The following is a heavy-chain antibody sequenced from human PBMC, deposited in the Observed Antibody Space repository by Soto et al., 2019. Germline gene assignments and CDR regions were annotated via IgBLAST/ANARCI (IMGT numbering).Heavy chain of an antibody. D-gene: IGHD4-17*01. J-gene: IGHJ3*02. CDR2: ISAYNGNT. CDR3: ARAPLRYGDYSAFDI. CDR1: GYTLTSYG. Sequence: RASVTVSCQASGYTLTSYGISWVRQAPGQGLEWMGWISAYNGNTSYAQKLQGRVTMTTDTSTSTAYMELRSLRSDDTAVYYCARAPLRYGDYSAFDIWGKGTMVTVS. V-gene: IGHV1-18*01.